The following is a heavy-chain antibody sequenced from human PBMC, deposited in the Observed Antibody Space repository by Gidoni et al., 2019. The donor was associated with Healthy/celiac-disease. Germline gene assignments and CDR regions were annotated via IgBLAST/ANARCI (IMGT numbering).Heavy chain of an antibody. V-gene: IGHV3-9*01. Sequence: EVQLVESGGGLVQPGRSLRLSCAASGFTFDDYAMHWVRQAPGKGLEWVSGISWNSGSIGYADSVKGRFTISRDNAKNSLYLQMNSLRAEDTALYYCAKDKTNRQGGAFDIWGQGTMVTVSS. CDR1: GFTFDDYA. CDR3: AKDKTNRQGGAFDI. CDR2: ISWNSGSI. J-gene: IGHJ3*02.